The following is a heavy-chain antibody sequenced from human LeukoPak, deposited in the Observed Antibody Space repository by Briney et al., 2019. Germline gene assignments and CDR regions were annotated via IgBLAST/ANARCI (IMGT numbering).Heavy chain of an antibody. V-gene: IGHV3-53*01. CDR1: GFTVSSNY. D-gene: IGHD3-22*01. CDR3: AKDTYYYDSSGYPFDY. J-gene: IGHJ4*02. Sequence: PGGSLRLSCAASGFTVSSNYMSWVRQAPGKGLEWVSVIYSGGSTYYADSVKGRFTISRDNSKNTLYLQMNSLRAEDTAVYYCAKDTYYYDSSGYPFDYWGQGTLVTVSS. CDR2: IYSGGST.